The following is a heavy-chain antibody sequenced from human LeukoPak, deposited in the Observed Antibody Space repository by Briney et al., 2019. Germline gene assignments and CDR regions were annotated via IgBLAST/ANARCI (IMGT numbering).Heavy chain of an antibody. CDR3: ARKKLVARDYFDF. D-gene: IGHD6-13*01. CDR2: INHSGTT. CDR1: GDSISNSGYY. J-gene: IGHJ4*02. Sequence: PSETLSLTCTVSGDSISNSGYYWDWIRQSPGKGLEWIGSINHSGTTYYEPSLKSRVTISVDASKNQFSLKLSSVTAADTTIYYCARKKLVARDYFDFWGRGIPVTVSS. V-gene: IGHV4-39*01.